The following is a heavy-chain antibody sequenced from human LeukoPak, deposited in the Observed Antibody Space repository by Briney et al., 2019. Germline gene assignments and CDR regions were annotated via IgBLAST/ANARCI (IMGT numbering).Heavy chain of an antibody. Sequence: SETLSLTCTVSGGSISSSSYYWGWIRQPPGKGLEWIGSIYYSGSTYYNPSLKSRVTISVDTSKNQFSLQLNSVTPEDTAVYYCARDPAFREYGDPSEAFDIWGQGTMVTVSS. J-gene: IGHJ3*02. CDR2: IYYSGST. D-gene: IGHD4-17*01. CDR1: GGSISSSSYY. V-gene: IGHV4-39*02. CDR3: ARDPAFREYGDPSEAFDI.